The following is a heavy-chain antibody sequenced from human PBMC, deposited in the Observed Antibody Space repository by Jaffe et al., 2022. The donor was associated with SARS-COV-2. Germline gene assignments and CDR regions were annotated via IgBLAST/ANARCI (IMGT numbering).Heavy chain of an antibody. V-gene: IGHV3-33*01. J-gene: IGHJ6*02. Sequence: QVQLVESGGGVVQPGRSLRLSCAASGFTFSSYGMHWVRQAPGKGLEWVAVIWYDGSNKYYADSVKGRFTISRDNSKNTLYLQMNSLRAEDTAVYYCARELFGELYLYYGMDVWGQGTTVTVSS. D-gene: IGHD3-10*01. CDR1: GFTFSSYG. CDR2: IWYDGSNK. CDR3: ARELFGELYLYYGMDV.